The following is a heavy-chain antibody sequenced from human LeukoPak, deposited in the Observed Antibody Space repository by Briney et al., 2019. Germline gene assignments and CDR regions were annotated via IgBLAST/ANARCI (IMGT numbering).Heavy chain of an antibody. Sequence: GSLRLSCAVSGFIVSSNYMTWVRQAPGKGLEWIGSIYYSGSTYYNPSLKSRVTISVDTSKNQFSLRLSSVTAADTAVYYCARQGGSVLHYSDYWGQGTLVTVSS. CDR3: ARQGGSVLHYSDY. V-gene: IGHV4-39*01. CDR2: IYYSGST. J-gene: IGHJ4*02. CDR1: GFIVSSNY. D-gene: IGHD5-12*01.